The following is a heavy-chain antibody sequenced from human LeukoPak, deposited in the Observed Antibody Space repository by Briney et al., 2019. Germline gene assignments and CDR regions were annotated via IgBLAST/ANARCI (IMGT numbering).Heavy chain of an antibody. J-gene: IGHJ4*02. CDR1: GGSFRGYF. Sequence: PSETLSLTCAVYGGSFRGYFWSWIRQPPGKGLEWIGELNPSGGTNYNASLKSQITISVDTSKNQFSLNLASVAAADTAVNYCARIAFGGYIVAQDYWGQGTLVIVSS. CDR2: LNPSGGT. V-gene: IGHV4-34*01. CDR3: ARIAFGGYIVAQDY. D-gene: IGHD3-16*01.